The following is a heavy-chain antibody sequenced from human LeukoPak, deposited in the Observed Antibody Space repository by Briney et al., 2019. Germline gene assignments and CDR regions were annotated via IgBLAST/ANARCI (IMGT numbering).Heavy chain of an antibody. CDR1: GGSISSSSYY. Sequence: PSETLSLTCTVSGGSISSSSYYWGWIRQPPGKGLEWIGSIYYSGSTYYNPSLKSRVTISVDTSKNQFSLKLSSVTAADTAVYYCARHLFFKWVTGTTVDYWGQGTLVTVSS. J-gene: IGHJ4*02. D-gene: IGHD1-7*01. V-gene: IGHV4-39*01. CDR2: IYYSGST. CDR3: ARHLFFKWVTGTTVDY.